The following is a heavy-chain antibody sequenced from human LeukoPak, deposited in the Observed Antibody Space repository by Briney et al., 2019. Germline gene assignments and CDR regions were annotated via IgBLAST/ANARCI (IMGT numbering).Heavy chain of an antibody. CDR1: GFTFSSYS. V-gene: IGHV3-21*01. CDR3: ARDRCSSTSCSFDY. D-gene: IGHD2-2*01. J-gene: IGHJ4*02. CDR2: ISSSSSYI. Sequence: PGGSLRLSCAASGFTFSSYSMNWVRQAPGQGLEWVSSISSSSSYIYYADSVKGRFTISRDNATNSLYLQMNSLRAEDKAVYYFARDRCSSTSCSFDYWGQGTLVTVSS.